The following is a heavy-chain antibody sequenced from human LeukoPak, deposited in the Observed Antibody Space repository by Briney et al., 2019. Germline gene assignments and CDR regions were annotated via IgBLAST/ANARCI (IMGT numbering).Heavy chain of an antibody. CDR3: ARERETYYDFWSGYPDY. CDR2: INPSGGST. D-gene: IGHD3-3*01. J-gene: IGHJ4*02. CDR1: GYTFTSYY. Sequence: GASVKVSCKASGYTFTSYYMHWVRQAPGQGLEWMGIINPSGGSTSYAQKFQGRVTMTRDTSTSTVYMELSSLRSEDTAVYYCARERETYYDFWSGYPDYWGQGTLVTVSS. V-gene: IGHV1-46*01.